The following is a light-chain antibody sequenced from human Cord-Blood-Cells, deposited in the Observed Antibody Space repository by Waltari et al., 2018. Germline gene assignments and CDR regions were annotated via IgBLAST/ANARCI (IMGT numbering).Light chain of an antibody. Sequence: QSALTQPPSVYGSPGQSVTISCTGTSSDVGSYNRVSWYQPPPGTAPKLMIYEVRTRPSGVPDRFSGSKSGNTASLTISGLQAEDEADYYCSSYTSSSTYVVFGGGTKLTVL. J-gene: IGLJ2*01. CDR3: SSYTSSSTYVV. CDR1: SSDVGSYNR. V-gene: IGLV2-18*02. CDR2: EVR.